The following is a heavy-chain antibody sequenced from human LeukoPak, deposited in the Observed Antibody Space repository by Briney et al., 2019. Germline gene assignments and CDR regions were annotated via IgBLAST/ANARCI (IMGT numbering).Heavy chain of an antibody. CDR1: GFTFSDYY. CDR3: ARGRWIIRGVKTHVFSH. CDR2: ISIRSTYA. D-gene: IGHD3-10*01. J-gene: IGHJ1*01. Sequence: GGSLRLSCAASGFTFSDYYMSWIRQAPGKGLEWVSYISIRSTYASYADSVKGRFTISRDNAKNSLYMQMNGLRAEDTAVYYCARGRWIIRGVKTHVFSHWGQGALVTVSS. V-gene: IGHV3-11*05.